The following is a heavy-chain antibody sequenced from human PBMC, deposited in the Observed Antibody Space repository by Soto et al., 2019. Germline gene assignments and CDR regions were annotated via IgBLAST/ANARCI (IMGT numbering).Heavy chain of an antibody. J-gene: IGHJ5*02. V-gene: IGHV4-30-4*01. CDR1: GGSVSGVDYF. CDR2: IYYTGIT. Sequence: SETLSLTCTVSGGSVSGVDYFWSWLRQSPGKGLEWIGYIYYTGITHLNPSLKSRLTMAVDTPKNEFFLKLTSVSAADTAVYFCAREERKGIISWFDPWGQGTPVTSPQ. D-gene: IGHD2-21*01. CDR3: AREERKGIISWFDP.